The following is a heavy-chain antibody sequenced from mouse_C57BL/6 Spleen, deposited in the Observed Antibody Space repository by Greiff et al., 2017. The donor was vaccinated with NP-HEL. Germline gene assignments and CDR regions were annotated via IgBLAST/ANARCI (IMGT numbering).Heavy chain of an antibody. CDR3: ARNPYYYGSSYPDY. CDR1: GFTFSSYG. Sequence: EVMLVESGGDLVKPGGSLKLSCAASGFTFSSYGMSWVRQTPDKRLEWVATISSGGSYTYYPDSVKGRFTISRDNAKNTLYLQMSSLKSEDTAMYYCARNPYYYGSSYPDYWGQGTTLTVSS. CDR2: ISSGGSYT. V-gene: IGHV5-6*01. J-gene: IGHJ2*01. D-gene: IGHD1-1*01.